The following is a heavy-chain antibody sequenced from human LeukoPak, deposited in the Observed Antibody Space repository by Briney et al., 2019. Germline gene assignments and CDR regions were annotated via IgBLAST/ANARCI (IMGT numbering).Heavy chain of an antibody. CDR1: GGSVSSGSYY. Sequence: SQTLSLTCTVSGGSVSSGSYYWSWIRQPPGKGLEWIGYIYYSGSTNYNPSLKSRVTISVDTSKNQFSLKLSSVTAADTAVYYCARVKGGYFDYWGQGTLVTVSS. D-gene: IGHD3-22*01. CDR3: ARVKGGYFDY. J-gene: IGHJ4*02. V-gene: IGHV4-61*01. CDR2: IYYSGST.